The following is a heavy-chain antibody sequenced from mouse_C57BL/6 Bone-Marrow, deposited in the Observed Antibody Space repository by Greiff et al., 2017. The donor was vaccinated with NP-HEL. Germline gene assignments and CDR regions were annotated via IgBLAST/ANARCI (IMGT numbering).Heavy chain of an antibody. J-gene: IGHJ2*01. CDR2: INPNNGGT. Sequence: EVQLHQSGPELVKPGASVKISCKASGYTFTDYYMNWVKQSHGKSLEWIGDINPNNGGTSYNQKFKGKATLTVDKSSSTAYMELRSLTSEDSAVYYCARGLIYYYGRDFDYWGQGTTLTVSS. CDR3: ARGLIYYYGRDFDY. V-gene: IGHV1-26*01. CDR1: GYTFTDYY. D-gene: IGHD1-1*01.